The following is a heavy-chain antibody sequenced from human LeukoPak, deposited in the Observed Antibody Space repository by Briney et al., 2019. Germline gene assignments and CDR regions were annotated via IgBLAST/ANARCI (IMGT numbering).Heavy chain of an antibody. Sequence: GGSLTLTCEASGFAVSAAYMSWVRQAPGKGLEWVSLINSGGSAYYADSVKGRFTISRDNSKNTLYLQMNSLRAEDTAVYYCAKVPFDCGGDCYMNWGQGTLVTVSS. CDR1: GFAVSAAY. V-gene: IGHV3-53*01. J-gene: IGHJ4*02. D-gene: IGHD2-21*02. CDR2: INSGGSA. CDR3: AKVPFDCGGDCYMN.